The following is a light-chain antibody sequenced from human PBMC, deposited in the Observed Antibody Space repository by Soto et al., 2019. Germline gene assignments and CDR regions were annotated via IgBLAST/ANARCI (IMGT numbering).Light chain of an antibody. CDR3: SSDAGNYNYV. Sequence: QSVMTQPPSVSAAPGQKVTISCSGSSSNIGGNSVSWYQQLPGTAPKLMIYEVTKRPAGVPDRFSGSKSGNTASLTVSGLQAEDEADYFCSSDAGNYNYVFGTGTKVTVL. V-gene: IGLV2-8*01. J-gene: IGLJ1*01. CDR1: SSNIGGNS. CDR2: EVT.